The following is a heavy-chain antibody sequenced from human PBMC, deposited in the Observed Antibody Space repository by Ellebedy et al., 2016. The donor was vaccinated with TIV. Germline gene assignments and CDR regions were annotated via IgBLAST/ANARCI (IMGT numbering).Heavy chain of an antibody. D-gene: IGHD3-10*01. CDR3: AKFRGLTWFGDFTDY. CDR2: IDGTSYST. Sequence: PGGSLRLSCTTSGFTFSSYAMGRVRQAPGRGLEWVSAIDGTSYSTFYADSVEGRFTISRDNSKNTLYLQMNSLRVEDTAVYYCAKFRGLTWFGDFTDYWGQGTLVTVSS. CDR1: GFTFSSYA. V-gene: IGHV3-23*01. J-gene: IGHJ4*02.